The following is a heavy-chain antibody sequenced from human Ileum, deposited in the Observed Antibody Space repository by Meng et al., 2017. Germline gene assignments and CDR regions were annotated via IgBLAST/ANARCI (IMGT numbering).Heavy chain of an antibody. J-gene: IGHJ4*02. CDR2: AGT. Sequence: VPLQESGPGLVRPSETLSLICTVSGGSVSTSDYQWGWIRQPPGKGLEWIGYAGTNYNPSLESRVTISVDTSKRQFSLKLTSVTAADTAVYYCARDHWGSLDYWGQGILVTVSS. CDR1: GGSVSTSDYQ. V-gene: IGHV4-61*08. CDR3: ARDHWGSLDY. D-gene: IGHD7-27*01.